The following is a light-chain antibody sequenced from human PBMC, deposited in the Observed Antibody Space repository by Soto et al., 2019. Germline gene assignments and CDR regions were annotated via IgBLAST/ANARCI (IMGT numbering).Light chain of an antibody. V-gene: IGKV3-20*01. Sequence: NVFTPSPGTLALSPGERATLSLRASQSVSNNYLAWYQQKPGQAPRLLIYGASNRATGIPDRFSGSGSGTDFTLTISRLEPEDFAVYYCQQYGSSGTFGQGTKVDIK. CDR1: QSVSNNY. CDR3: QQYGSSGT. CDR2: GAS. J-gene: IGKJ1*01.